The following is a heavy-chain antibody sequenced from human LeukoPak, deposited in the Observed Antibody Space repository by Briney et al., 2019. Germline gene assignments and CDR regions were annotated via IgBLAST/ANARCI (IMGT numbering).Heavy chain of an antibody. V-gene: IGHV3-15*01. D-gene: IGHD3-3*01. CDR1: GFTFSSYS. CDR3: TTEGISANDYDFWSGYLFYFDY. CDR2: IKSKTDGGTT. J-gene: IGHJ4*02. Sequence: GGSLRLSCAASGFTFSSYSMNWVRQAPGKGLEWVGRIKSKTDGGTTDYAAPVKGRFTISRDDSKNTLYLQMNSLKTEDTAVYYCTTEGISANDYDFWSGYLFYFDYWGQGTLVTVSS.